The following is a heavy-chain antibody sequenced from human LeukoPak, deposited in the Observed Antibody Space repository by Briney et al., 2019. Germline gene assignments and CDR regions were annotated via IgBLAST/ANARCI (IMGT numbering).Heavy chain of an antibody. J-gene: IGHJ4*02. Sequence: NPGGSLRLSCAASGFTFSSYSMNWVRQAPGKGLEWVSSISSSSRSYIYYADSVKGRFTISRDNAKNSLYLQMNSLRAEDTAVYYCAQTPYYFDYWGQGTLVTVSS. CDR2: ISSSSRSYI. CDR1: GFTFSSYS. CDR3: AQTPYYFDY. V-gene: IGHV3-21*01.